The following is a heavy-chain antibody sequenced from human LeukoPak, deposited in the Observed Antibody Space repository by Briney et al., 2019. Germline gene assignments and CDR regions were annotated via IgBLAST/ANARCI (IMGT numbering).Heavy chain of an antibody. J-gene: IGHJ4*02. V-gene: IGHV3-21*01. CDR3: ARDWDY. Sequence: GGSLRLSCAASGFTFSSYSMSWVRQAPGKGLEWVSSISSSSSHIHYADSVKGRFTISRDNSKNTLYLQTNSLRAEDTAVYYCARDWDYWGQGTLVTVSS. CDR2: ISSSSSHI. CDR1: GFTFSSYS.